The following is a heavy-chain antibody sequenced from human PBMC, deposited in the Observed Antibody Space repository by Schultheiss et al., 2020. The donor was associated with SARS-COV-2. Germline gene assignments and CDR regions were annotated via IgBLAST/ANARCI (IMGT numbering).Heavy chain of an antibody. D-gene: IGHD3-22*01. Sequence: GGSLRLSCAASGFTFSSYDMHWVRQATGKGLEWVSAISGSGGSTYYADSVKGRFTISRDNSKNTLYLQMNSLRAEDTAVYYCAKDEITMIVVVPYYFDYWGQGTLVTVSS. J-gene: IGHJ4*02. CDR1: GFTFSSYD. CDR3: AKDEITMIVVVPYYFDY. V-gene: IGHV3-23*01. CDR2: ISGSGGST.